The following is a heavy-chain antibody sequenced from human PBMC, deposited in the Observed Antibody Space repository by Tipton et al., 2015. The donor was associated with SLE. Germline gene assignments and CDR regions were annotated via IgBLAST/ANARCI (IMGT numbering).Heavy chain of an antibody. J-gene: IGHJ4*02. CDR3: AREGVAPRTFDY. Sequence: QVQLVQSGAEVKKPGSSVKVSCKASGGTFTSYAMHWVRQAPGQRLEWMGWINAGNGNTKCSQKFQGRVTITRDTSATTAYMEVSSLTSEDTAVYCCAREGVAPRTFDYWGQGTLVTVSS. CDR2: INAGNGNT. CDR1: GGTFTSYA. D-gene: IGHD6-6*01. V-gene: IGHV1-3*01.